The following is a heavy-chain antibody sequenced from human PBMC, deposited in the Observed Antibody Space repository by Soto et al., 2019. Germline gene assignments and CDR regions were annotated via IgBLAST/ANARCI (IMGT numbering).Heavy chain of an antibody. Sequence: ASVKVSCKASGYTFTSYGISWVRQAPGQGLEWMGWISAYNGNTNYAQKLQGGVTMTTDTSTSTAYMELRSLRSDDTAVYYCARVKWELLMRPEYYFDYWGQGTLVTVSS. V-gene: IGHV1-18*04. J-gene: IGHJ4*02. CDR3: ARVKWELLMRPEYYFDY. D-gene: IGHD1-26*01. CDR2: ISAYNGNT. CDR1: GYTFTSYG.